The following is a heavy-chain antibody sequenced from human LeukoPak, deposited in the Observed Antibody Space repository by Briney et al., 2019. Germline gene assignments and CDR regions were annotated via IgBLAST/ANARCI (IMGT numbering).Heavy chain of an antibody. J-gene: IGHJ4*02. CDR3: ASPGGWGYQWGFDY. Sequence: GASVKVSCKASGGTFSSYAISWVRQAPGQGVEWMGRIIPILGIANYAQKFQGRVTITADKSTSTAYMELSSLRSEDTAVYYCASPGGWGYQWGFDYWGQGTLVTVSS. V-gene: IGHV1-69*04. CDR2: IIPILGIA. CDR1: GGTFSSYA. D-gene: IGHD1-26*01.